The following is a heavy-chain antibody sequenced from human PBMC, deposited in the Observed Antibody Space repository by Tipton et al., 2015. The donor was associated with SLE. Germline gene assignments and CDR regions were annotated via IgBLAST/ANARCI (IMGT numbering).Heavy chain of an antibody. Sequence: TLSLTCAVYGGSFSGYYWSWIRQPPGKGLEWIGEINHSGSTNYNPSLKSRVTISVETSKNQFSLKLSSVTAADTAVYYCARWASYDSSGYYFDYWGQGTLVTVSS. V-gene: IGHV4-34*01. CDR2: INHSGST. CDR1: GGSFSGYY. CDR3: ARWASYDSSGYYFDY. D-gene: IGHD3-22*01. J-gene: IGHJ4*02.